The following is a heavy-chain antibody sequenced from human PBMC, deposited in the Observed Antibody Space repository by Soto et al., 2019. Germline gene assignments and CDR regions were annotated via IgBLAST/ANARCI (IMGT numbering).Heavy chain of an antibody. Sequence: LRLSCAASRFTFSSYVISWVRQAPGKGLEWVSAISGSGADTYYADSVKGRLTISRDNSKNTVYLQMNSLRAEDTAVYYCAKRRGEGYFDYWGQGTPVTVSS. V-gene: IGHV3-23*01. CDR1: RFTFSSYV. D-gene: IGHD3-16*01. J-gene: IGHJ4*02. CDR3: AKRRGEGYFDY. CDR2: ISGSGADT.